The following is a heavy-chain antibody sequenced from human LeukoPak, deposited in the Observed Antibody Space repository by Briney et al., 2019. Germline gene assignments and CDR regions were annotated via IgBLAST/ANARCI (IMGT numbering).Heavy chain of an antibody. Sequence: GGSLRLSCAASGFTFSSYWMHWVRQAPGKGLVWVSCIKSDVISTSYADSVKGRFTISRDKAKNTLYLQMNSLRAEETSVYDCGRGGYYGSGRYYFDSWGQGTLLSVSS. V-gene: IGHV3-74*01. D-gene: IGHD3-3*01. CDR2: IKSDVIST. J-gene: IGHJ4*02. CDR1: GFTFSSYW. CDR3: GRGGYYGSGRYYFDS.